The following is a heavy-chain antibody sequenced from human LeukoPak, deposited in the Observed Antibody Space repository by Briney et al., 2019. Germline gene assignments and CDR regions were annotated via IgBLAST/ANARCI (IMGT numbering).Heavy chain of an antibody. CDR3: ARGAPSWGVVVTREAPS. CDR1: GFTFSSYW. V-gene: IGHV3-74*01. CDR2: INSDGSST. Sequence: PGGSLRLSCAASGFTFSSYWMHWVRQAPGKGLVWVSRINSDGSSTSYADSVKGRLTISRDNAKNTLHLQMNSLRVEDTAVYYCARGAPSWGVVVTREAPSWGQGPLVTVSS. J-gene: IGHJ5*02. D-gene: IGHD3-22*01.